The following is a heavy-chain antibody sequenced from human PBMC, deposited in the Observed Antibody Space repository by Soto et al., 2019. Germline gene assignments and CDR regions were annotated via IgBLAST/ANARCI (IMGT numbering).Heavy chain of an antibody. J-gene: IGHJ6*02. V-gene: IGHV3-33*01. Sequence: ESGGGVVQPGRSLRLSCVASESMFESYGMYWVRQAPGKGLEWVAVIWYDGSIKHYADSVKGRFTISRDNSKNTLQLQMNSLRAEDTAVYYCARVSSDYYGMDVWGQGTAVIVSS. CDR2: IWYDGSIK. CDR3: ARVSSDYYGMDV. D-gene: IGHD3-22*01. CDR1: ESMFESYG.